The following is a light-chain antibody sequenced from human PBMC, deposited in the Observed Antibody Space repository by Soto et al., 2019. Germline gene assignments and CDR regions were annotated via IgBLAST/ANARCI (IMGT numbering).Light chain of an antibody. V-gene: IGKV3-20*01. CDR3: QQYGSSPPWT. CDR1: QSVSSSY. CDR2: GAS. Sequence: EIVLTQSPGTLSLSPGERATLSSRASQSVSSSYLAWYQQKPGQAPRLLIYGASSRATGIPDRFSGSGSGTDFTLTIGRLEPEDFAVYYCQQYGSSPPWTFGQGTKVEIK. J-gene: IGKJ1*01.